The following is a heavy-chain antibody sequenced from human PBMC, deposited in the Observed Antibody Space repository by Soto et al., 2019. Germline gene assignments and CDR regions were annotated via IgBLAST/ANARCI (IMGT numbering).Heavy chain of an antibody. Sequence: EVQLVESGGGLVQPGGSLRLSCAASGFIFSSSWMSWVRQAPGKGLEWVANIKEDGSEKYYVDSVKGRFTISRDNAEDSLFLQMNSLRVEDTAVYYCARGFFLGGLGTMVTVSS. CDR3: ARGFFL. CDR1: GFIFSSSW. J-gene: IGHJ3*01. V-gene: IGHV3-7*01. D-gene: IGHD3-3*01. CDR2: IKEDGSEK.